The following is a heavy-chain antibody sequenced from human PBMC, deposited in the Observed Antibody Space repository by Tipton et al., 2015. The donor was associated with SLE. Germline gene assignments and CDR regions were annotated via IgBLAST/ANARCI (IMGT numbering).Heavy chain of an antibody. Sequence: TLSLTCTVSGGSISSSSYNWGWIRQPPGKGVEWIGCFYYSGSTYDNPSLKSRVTISVDTPRNQFSLKVGLVTAADTAVYYCARLQAAGSWSDPWGQGTLVTVSS. D-gene: IGHD6-13*01. J-gene: IGHJ5*02. CDR3: ARLQAAGSWSDP. CDR2: FYYSGST. V-gene: IGHV4-39*01. CDR1: GGSISSSSYN.